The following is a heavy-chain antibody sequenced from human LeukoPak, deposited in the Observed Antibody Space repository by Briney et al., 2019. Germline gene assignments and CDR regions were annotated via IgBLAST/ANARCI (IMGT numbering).Heavy chain of an antibody. Sequence: ASETLSLTCTVSGGSISSFHWSWIRQPPGKGLEWIGYIYYSGSANYNPSLKSPVTISVDTSKNQFSLKLTSVTAADTAVYYCARFLLYYDSSTYPNWFDPWGQGTLVTVSS. CDR1: GGSISSFH. CDR3: ARFLLYYDSSTYPNWFDP. D-gene: IGHD3-22*01. J-gene: IGHJ5*02. CDR2: IYYSGSA. V-gene: IGHV4-59*08.